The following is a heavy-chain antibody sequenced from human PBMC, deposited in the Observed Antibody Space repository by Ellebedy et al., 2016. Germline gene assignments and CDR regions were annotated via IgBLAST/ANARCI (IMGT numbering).Heavy chain of an antibody. D-gene: IGHD7-27*01. V-gene: IGHV1-69*04. CDR3: ARAPPPRGDRSADAFDI. Sequence: ASVKVSCKASGGTFSSYAISWVRQAPVQGLEWMGRIIPILSITNYAQKFQGRVTITADKSTSTAYLELSSLRSEDTAIYYCARAPPPRGDRSADAFDIWGQGTMVTVST. CDR2: IIPILSIT. J-gene: IGHJ3*02. CDR1: GGTFSSYA.